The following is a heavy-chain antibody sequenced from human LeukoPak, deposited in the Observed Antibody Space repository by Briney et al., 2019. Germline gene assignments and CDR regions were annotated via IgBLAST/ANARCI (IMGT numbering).Heavy chain of an antibody. CDR3: ARGSGGYYYDSSGPYL. Sequence: PSETLSLTCTVSGYPISSGYYWGWIRPPPGKGLEWIGSIYHSGSTYYNPSLKSRVTISVDTSKNQFSLKLSSVTAADTAVYYCARGSGGYYYDSSGPYLWGQGTLVTVSS. J-gene: IGHJ5*02. CDR1: GYPISSGYY. V-gene: IGHV4-38-2*02. D-gene: IGHD3-22*01. CDR2: IYHSGST.